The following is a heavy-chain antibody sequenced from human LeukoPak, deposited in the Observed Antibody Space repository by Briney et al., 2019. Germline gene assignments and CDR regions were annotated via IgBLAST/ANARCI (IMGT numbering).Heavy chain of an antibody. D-gene: IGHD3-16*01. CDR2: IQPDGSEG. CDR3: ASQSYARFDP. Sequence: GGSLRLSCAASGFTFSSTWMSWVRQAPGKGLEWVGNIQPDGSEGYPVDSVKGRFTISRDNARNSLFLQMNSLRVDDTAVYYCASQSYARFDPWGQGTVVTVSS. V-gene: IGHV3-7*01. J-gene: IGHJ5*02. CDR1: GFTFSSTW.